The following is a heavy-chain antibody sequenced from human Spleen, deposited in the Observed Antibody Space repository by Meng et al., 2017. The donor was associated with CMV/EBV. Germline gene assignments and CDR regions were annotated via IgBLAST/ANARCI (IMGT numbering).Heavy chain of an antibody. Sequence: GGSLRLSCAASGFTFSNYDMHWLRQPTGKGPEWVSSIGTAGDTYYPGSEKGRFTISRENAKNSLYLQMDSLRAGDTAVYYCAKDLRRRHAITGTLRGDYYFDHWGQGTLVTVSS. J-gene: IGHJ4*02. CDR1: GFTFSNYD. D-gene: IGHD1-20*01. V-gene: IGHV3-13*01. CDR2: IGTAGDT. CDR3: AKDLRRRHAITGTLRGDYYFDH.